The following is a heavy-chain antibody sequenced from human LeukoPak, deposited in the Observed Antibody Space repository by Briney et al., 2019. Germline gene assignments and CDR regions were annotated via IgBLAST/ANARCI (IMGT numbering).Heavy chain of an antibody. CDR3: ARLTGGDYWFDP. J-gene: IGHJ5*02. CDR2: IKQDGSEK. Sequence: AGGSLRLSCAASGFTFSNYWMSWVRQAPGKWLEWVANIKQDGSEKYYVDSVKGRFTISRDNAKNSLYLQMNSLRAEDTAVYYCARLTGGDYWFDPWGQGTLVTVSS. CDR1: GFTFSNYW. D-gene: IGHD2-21*02. V-gene: IGHV3-7*01.